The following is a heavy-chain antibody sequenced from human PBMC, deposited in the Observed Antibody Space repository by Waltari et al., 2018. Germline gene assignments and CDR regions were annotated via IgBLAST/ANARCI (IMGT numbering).Heavy chain of an antibody. Sequence: QVQLQESGPGLVKPSETLSLTCAVSGYSISSGYYWGWIRQPPGKGLEWIGSIYHSGSTYSNPSLKSRVTISVDTSKNQFSLKLSSVTAADTAVYYCAISENCGGDCYSSWGQGTLVTVS. J-gene: IGHJ4*02. V-gene: IGHV4-38-2*01. CDR2: IYHSGST. D-gene: IGHD2-21*01. CDR1: GYSISSGYY. CDR3: AISENCGGDCYSS.